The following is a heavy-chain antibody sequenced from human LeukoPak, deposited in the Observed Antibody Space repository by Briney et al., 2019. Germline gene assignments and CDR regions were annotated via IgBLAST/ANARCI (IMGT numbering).Heavy chain of an antibody. V-gene: IGHV4-4*07. CDR2: IYTTGTT. J-gene: IGHJ4*02. CDR1: GGSINSYY. Sequence: PSETLSLTCSVSGGSINSYYWGWGRQPAGKGVEWSGRIYTTGTTNYSPSLKCRLSMSLDTYKNQFSLTLTSVTAADTAVYYCGRQGYTASYYFVDYWSPGTLVTVSS. D-gene: IGHD3-10*01. CDR3: GRQGYTASYYFVDY.